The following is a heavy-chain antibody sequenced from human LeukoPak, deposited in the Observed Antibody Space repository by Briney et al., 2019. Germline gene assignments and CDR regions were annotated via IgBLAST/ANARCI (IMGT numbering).Heavy chain of an antibody. CDR1: GFTFSSYA. V-gene: IGHV3-30*04. CDR2: ISYDGSNK. CDR3: ARVIAAAAPYYYYDMDV. D-gene: IGHD6-13*01. J-gene: IGHJ6*04. Sequence: GSLRLSCAASGFTFSSYAMHWVRQAPGKGLEWVAVISYDGSNKYYADSVKGRFTISRDNSKNTLYLQMNSLRAEDTAVYYCARVIAAAAPYYYYDMDVWGKGTTVTVSS.